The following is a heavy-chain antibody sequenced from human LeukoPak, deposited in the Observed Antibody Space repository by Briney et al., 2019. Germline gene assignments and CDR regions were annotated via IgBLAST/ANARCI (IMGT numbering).Heavy chain of an antibody. CDR1: GFSVGSYG. V-gene: IGHV3-23*01. J-gene: IGHJ3*02. CDR3: AKDGFNYTSRDNDGFDT. CDR2: FSGNGEWT. D-gene: IGHD3-3*01. Sequence: GGSLRLSCAASGFSVGSYGMSWVRQAPGKGLEWISTFSGNGEWTHYTDSVKGRFTTSRDKTKNTLYLQMNSLIFEDTALYYCAKDGFNYTSRDNDGFDTWGQGTMVTVSS.